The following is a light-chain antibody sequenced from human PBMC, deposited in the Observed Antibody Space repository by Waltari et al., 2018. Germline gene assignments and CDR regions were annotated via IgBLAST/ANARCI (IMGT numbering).Light chain of an antibody. J-gene: IGKJ1*01. V-gene: IGKV2-30*01. CDR1: ERLLYTDGNTY. CDR3: MQGTAWPWT. Sequence: DVVMTQSPLSLPVTLGQPASISCWSSERLLYTDGNTYLSWFHQRPGQSPRRLIYEVSNRDSGVPDRFSGSGSGTDFTLKISRVEAEDVGVYYCMQGTAWPWTFGQGTEVEIK. CDR2: EVS.